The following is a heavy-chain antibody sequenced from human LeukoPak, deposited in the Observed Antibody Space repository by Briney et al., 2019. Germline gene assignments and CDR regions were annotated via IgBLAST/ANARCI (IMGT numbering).Heavy chain of an antibody. CDR2: ISTSGSII. D-gene: IGHD1-26*01. CDR1: GFIFSDYE. J-gene: IGHJ4*02. Sequence: PGGSLRLSCAASGFIFSDYEMNWVRQAPGKGLEWLLHISTSGSIIHYGDSVKGRFTISRDNAKNSLYLQMNSLRAEDTAVYYCARDKVVGATYFDYWGQGTLVTVSS. CDR3: ARDKVVGATYFDY. V-gene: IGHV3-48*03.